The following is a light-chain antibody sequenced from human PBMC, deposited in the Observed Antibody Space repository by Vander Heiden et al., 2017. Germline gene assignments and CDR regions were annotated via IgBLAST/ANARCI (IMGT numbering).Light chain of an antibody. CDR3: QAWDSSTGVV. CDR1: KLGDKY. J-gene: IGLJ2*01. V-gene: IGLV3-1*01. CDR2: QDT. Sequence: SYELTQPPSVSVSPGQTASIPCSGDKLGDKYACWYQQKPGQSPVLVIYQDTNRPSGIPERFSGSNSGNTATLTISETQAMDEADYYCQAWDSSTGVVFGGGTKLTVL.